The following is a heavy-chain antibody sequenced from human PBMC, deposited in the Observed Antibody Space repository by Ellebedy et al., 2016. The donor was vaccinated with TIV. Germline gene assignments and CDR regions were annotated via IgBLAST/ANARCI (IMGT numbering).Heavy chain of an antibody. J-gene: IGHJ4*02. D-gene: IGHD3-10*01. CDR1: GFTFSSYA. Sequence: GGSLRLSCAASGFTFSSYAMSWVRQAPGKGLEWVSAISGSGDSTYYADSVKGRFTISRDNSKNTLYLQMNSLRAEDTALYYCAKDYFYGSGYDYWGQGTLVTVSS. CDR3: AKDYFYGSGYDY. V-gene: IGHV3-23*01. CDR2: ISGSGDST.